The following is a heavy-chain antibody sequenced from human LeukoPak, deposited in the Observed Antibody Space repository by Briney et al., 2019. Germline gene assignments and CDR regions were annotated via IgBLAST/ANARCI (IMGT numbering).Heavy chain of an antibody. CDR2: ISGSGGST. J-gene: IGHJ4*02. D-gene: IGHD1-26*01. V-gene: IGHV3-23*01. Sequence: GGTLRLSCAASGFTLSSYGMSWVRQAPGKGLEWVSAISGSGGSTYYADSVKGRFTISRDNSKNTLYLQMNSLRAEDTAVYYCAKSPPAEQWELLHGNFDYYFDYWGQGTLVTVSS. CDR1: GFTLSSYG. CDR3: AKSPPAEQWELLHGNFDYYFDY.